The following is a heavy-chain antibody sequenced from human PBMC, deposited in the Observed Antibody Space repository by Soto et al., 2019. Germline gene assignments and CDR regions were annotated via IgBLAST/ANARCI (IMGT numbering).Heavy chain of an antibody. J-gene: IGHJ4*02. V-gene: IGHV1-69*08. CDR2: IIPILGIA. CDR1: GGTFSSYT. CDR3: ARDPSYGSGRLDY. Sequence: QVQLVQSGAEVKKPGSSVKVSCKASGGTFSSYTISWVRQAPGQGLECMGRIIPILGIANYAQKFQGRVTITADKSTSTAYMELSSLRSEDTAVYYCARDPSYGSGRLDYWGQGTLVTVSS. D-gene: IGHD3-10*01.